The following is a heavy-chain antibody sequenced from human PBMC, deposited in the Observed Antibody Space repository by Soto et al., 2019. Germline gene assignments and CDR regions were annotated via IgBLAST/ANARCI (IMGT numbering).Heavy chain of an antibody. Sequence: GGSLRLSCAASGFTFSSYGMHWVRQAPGKGLEWVAVISYDGSNKYYADSVKGRFTISRDNSKNTLYLQMNSLRAEDTAVYYCAKEWAAAGLNWFDPWGQGTLVTVSS. CDR3: AKEWAAAGLNWFDP. J-gene: IGHJ5*02. CDR2: ISYDGSNK. V-gene: IGHV3-30*18. D-gene: IGHD6-13*01. CDR1: GFTFSSYG.